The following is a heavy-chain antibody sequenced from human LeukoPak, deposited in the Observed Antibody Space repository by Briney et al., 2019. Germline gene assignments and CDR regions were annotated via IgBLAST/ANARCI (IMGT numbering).Heavy chain of an antibody. CDR1: GFTFSSYS. D-gene: IGHD2-2*02. CDR3: AKWGKYCSSTSCYTYFDY. V-gene: IGHV3-48*01. CDR2: ISSSSSTI. J-gene: IGHJ4*02. Sequence: PGGSLRLSCAASGFTFSSYSMNWVRQAPGKGLEWVSYISSSSSTIYYADSVKGRFTISRDNSKNTLYLQMNSLRAEDTAVYYCAKWGKYCSSTSCYTYFDYWGQGTLVTVSS.